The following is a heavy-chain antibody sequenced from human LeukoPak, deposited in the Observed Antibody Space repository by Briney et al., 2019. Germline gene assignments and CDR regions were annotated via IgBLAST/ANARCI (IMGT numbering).Heavy chain of an antibody. V-gene: IGHV3-30*18. CDR1: GLTFSSYG. D-gene: IGHD4-23*01. Sequence: PGRSLRLSCAASGLTFSSYGMHWVRQAPGKGLEWVAVISSDGNTEYYADSVQGRFTISRDNSKNTLYLQMNSLRPEDTAMYYCTKEGAAGGKMQFCFDYWGQGTLVTVSS. CDR3: TKEGAAGGKMQFCFDY. CDR2: ISSDGNTE. J-gene: IGHJ4*02.